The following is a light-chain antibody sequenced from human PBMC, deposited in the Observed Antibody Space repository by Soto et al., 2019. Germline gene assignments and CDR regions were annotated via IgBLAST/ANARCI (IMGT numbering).Light chain of an antibody. CDR2: LNSDGSH. V-gene: IGLV4-69*01. Sequence: QLVLTQSPSASASLGASVKLTCTLSSGHSSYAIAWHQQQPETGPRYLMKLNSDGSHNKGDGIPDRFSGSSSGAERFLTISSLQSEDEADYYCQTGGTDFSVVFGGGTKLTVL. J-gene: IGLJ2*01. CDR1: SGHSSYA. CDR3: QTGGTDFSVV.